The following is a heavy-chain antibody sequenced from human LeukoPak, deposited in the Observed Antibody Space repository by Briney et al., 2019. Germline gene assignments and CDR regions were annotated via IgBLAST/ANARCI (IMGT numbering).Heavy chain of an antibody. CDR1: GFTFSSYS. CDR2: IKQDGSEK. Sequence: GGSLRLSCAASGFTFSSYSMNWVRQAPGKGLEWVTNIKQDGSEKTYVDSVKGRFTISRDNAKNSLYLQINSLRAEDTAVYYCAGGGYVAYWGQGTLVTVSS. CDR3: AGGGYVAY. V-gene: IGHV3-7*01. D-gene: IGHD5-12*01. J-gene: IGHJ4*02.